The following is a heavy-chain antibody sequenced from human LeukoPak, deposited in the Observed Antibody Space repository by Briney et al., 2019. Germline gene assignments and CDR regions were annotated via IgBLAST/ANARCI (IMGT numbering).Heavy chain of an antibody. CDR3: AKDGIAAPYPNWFDP. CDR2: IYMSGST. D-gene: IGHD6-13*01. CDR1: GGSISSYY. J-gene: IGHJ5*02. V-gene: IGHV4-4*08. Sequence: PSETLSLTCTVSGGSISSYYWSWIRQPPGKGLEWIGYIYMSGSTNYNPSLKSRVTISVDTSKNQFSLKLSSVTAADTAVYYCAKDGIAAPYPNWFDPWGQGTLVTVSS.